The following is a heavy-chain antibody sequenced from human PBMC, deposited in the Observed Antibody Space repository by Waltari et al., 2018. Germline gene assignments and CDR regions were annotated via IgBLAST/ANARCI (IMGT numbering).Heavy chain of an antibody. CDR2: VDPEDGET. CDR1: GYTLTELS. Sequence: QVQLVQSGAEVKKPGASVKVSCKVSGYTLTELSMHWVRQAPGKGLEWMGGVDPEDGETIYAQKFQGRATTTEDTSTDTAYRELSSLRSEDTAVYYCASGGNIAAPSTGLGYWGQGTLVTVSS. CDR3: ASGGNIAAPSTGLGY. J-gene: IGHJ4*02. D-gene: IGHD6-6*01. V-gene: IGHV1-24*01.